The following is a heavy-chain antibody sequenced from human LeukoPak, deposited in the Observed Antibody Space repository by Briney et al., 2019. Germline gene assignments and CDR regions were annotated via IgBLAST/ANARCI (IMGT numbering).Heavy chain of an antibody. CDR2: IIPILGIA. CDR1: GGTFSSYA. J-gene: IGHJ4*02. Sequence: SVKVSCTASGGTFSSYAISWVRPAPGQGLEWMGRIIPILGIANYAQKFQGRVTVTADKSTSTAYMELSSLRSEDTAVYYCARDPPDYYDSSGYSGVGYWGQGTLVTVSS. D-gene: IGHD3-22*01. CDR3: ARDPPDYYDSSGYSGVGY. V-gene: IGHV1-69*04.